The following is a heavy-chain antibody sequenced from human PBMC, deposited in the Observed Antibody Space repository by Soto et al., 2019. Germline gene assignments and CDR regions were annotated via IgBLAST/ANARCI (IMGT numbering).Heavy chain of an antibody. CDR2: IYYSGST. V-gene: IGHV4-59*01. Sequence: TPSLTSTVSGCSIRSYYGSWIRQPPRKGLEWIGYIYYSGSTNYNPSLNSRVTISVDTSKNQFSLKLSSVTAADTAVYYCVRGPDGYYFYLVGLGKGATVTGSS. CDR3: VRGPDGYYFYLVG. J-gene: IGHJ6*03. CDR1: GCSIRSYY.